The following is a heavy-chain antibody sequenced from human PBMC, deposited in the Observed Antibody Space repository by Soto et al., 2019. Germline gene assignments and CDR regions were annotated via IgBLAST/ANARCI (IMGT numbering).Heavy chain of an antibody. Sequence: ESGGGLVKPGGSPRLSCAVSGFTFSDYYMTWIRQAPGKGLEWVSYISSSTSHTNYADSVKGRFTISRDNAKNSLFLQMNSLRAEDTAVYYCARGRGAAADYFDFWGQGTLVTVSS. CDR2: ISSSTSHT. CDR1: GFTFSDYY. CDR3: ARGRGAAADYFDF. V-gene: IGHV3-11*05. D-gene: IGHD6-13*01. J-gene: IGHJ4*02.